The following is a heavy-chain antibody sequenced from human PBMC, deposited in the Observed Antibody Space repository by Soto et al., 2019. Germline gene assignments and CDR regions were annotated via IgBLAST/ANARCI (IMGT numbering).Heavy chain of an antibody. Sequence: EVQLVKSGGGLVKPGGSLRLSCAASGFTFSSYSMNWVRQAPGKGLEWVSSISSSSSYIYYADSVKGRFTISRDNAKNSLYLQMNSLRAEDTAVYYCARPWGHYYYYYYMDVWGKGTTVTVSS. CDR2: ISSSSSYI. J-gene: IGHJ6*03. V-gene: IGHV3-21*01. CDR1: GFTFSSYS. CDR3: ARPWGHYYYYYYMDV. D-gene: IGHD7-27*01.